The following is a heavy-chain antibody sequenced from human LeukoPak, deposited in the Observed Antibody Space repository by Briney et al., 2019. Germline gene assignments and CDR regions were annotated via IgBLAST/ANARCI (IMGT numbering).Heavy chain of an antibody. Sequence: GGSLRLSCAASGFTFTEYSIIWVRQAPGKGPEWVSFISDISDRSSTIHYADSVKGRFTISRDNAERSVYLQMNSLRADDTAVYYCARVRGPTLKTCYMDVWGTGTTVTVSS. J-gene: IGHJ6*03. V-gene: IGHV3-48*04. D-gene: IGHD3-10*01. CDR2: ISDRSSTI. CDR3: ARVRGPTLKTCYMDV. CDR1: GFTFTEYS.